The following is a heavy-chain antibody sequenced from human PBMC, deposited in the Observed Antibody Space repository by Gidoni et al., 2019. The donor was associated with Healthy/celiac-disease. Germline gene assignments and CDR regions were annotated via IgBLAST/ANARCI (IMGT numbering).Heavy chain of an antibody. CDR3: AREGYGDPFDY. CDR2: IYYSGST. CDR1: GGSISSYY. J-gene: IGHJ4*02. D-gene: IGHD4-17*01. Sequence: QVQLQASGPGLVKPSETLSLTCPVSGGSISSYYWSWIRQPPGKGLEWIGYIYYSGSTNYNPSLKSRVTISVDTSKNQFSLKLSSVTAADTAVYYCAREGYGDPFDYWGQGTLVTVSS. V-gene: IGHV4-59*01.